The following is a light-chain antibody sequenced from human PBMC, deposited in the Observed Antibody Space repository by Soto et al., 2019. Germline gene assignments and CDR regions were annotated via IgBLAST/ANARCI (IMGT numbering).Light chain of an antibody. CDR1: QEISNY. Sequence: DIQMIQSPSSLSASVGDRVTITCQASQEISNYLNWYQQKPGKAPKLLIYDASNLERGVPSRFSRRGSCTYFTFTISSLQPEDFATYYCQQYDHLPRTFGRGTKVEIK. CDR3: QQYDHLPRT. V-gene: IGKV1-33*01. J-gene: IGKJ1*01. CDR2: DAS.